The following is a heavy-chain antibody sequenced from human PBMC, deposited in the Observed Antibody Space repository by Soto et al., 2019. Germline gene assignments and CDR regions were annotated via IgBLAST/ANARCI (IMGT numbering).Heavy chain of an antibody. V-gene: IGHV4-59*01. CDR1: GGSISSYY. J-gene: IGHJ3*02. CDR3: ARQQWLVLNAFDI. CDR2: IYYSGST. D-gene: IGHD6-19*01. Sequence: SETLSLTCTVSGGSISSYYWSWIRQPPGKGLEWIGYIYYSGSTNYNPSLKSRVTISVATSKNQFSLKLSSVTAADTAVYYCARQQWLVLNAFDIWGQGTMVTVSS.